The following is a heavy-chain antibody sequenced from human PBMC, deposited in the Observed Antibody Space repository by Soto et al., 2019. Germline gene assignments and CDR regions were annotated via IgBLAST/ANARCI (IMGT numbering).Heavy chain of an antibody. D-gene: IGHD3-10*01. Sequence: SETLSLTSTVAGGSISSYYWSWIRQQPGKGLEWIGYIYYSGSTNYNPSLKSRVTISVDTSKNQFPLKLSSVTAADTAVYYCARHLGSGYYYYGMDVWGQGTTVTVSS. CDR3: ARHLGSGYYYYGMDV. J-gene: IGHJ6*02. V-gene: IGHV4-59*08. CDR2: IYYSGST. CDR1: GGSISSYY.